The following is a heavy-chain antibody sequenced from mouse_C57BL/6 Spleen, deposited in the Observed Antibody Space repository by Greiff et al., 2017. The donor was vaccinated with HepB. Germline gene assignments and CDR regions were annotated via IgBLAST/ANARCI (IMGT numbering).Heavy chain of an antibody. V-gene: IGHV6-6*01. Sequence: DVKLEESGGGLVHPGGSLPLSCAASCFPFRDAWMDWDRQSPEKGLEWGAEIRNKANNHATYSAESVTGRFTISRDDSKSSVYMQMNSLRAEDTGIYYCTRGYYGSSYWYFDVWGTGTTVTVSS. D-gene: IGHD1-1*01. CDR2: IRNKANNHAT. CDR3: TRGYYGSSYWYFDV. CDR1: CFPFRDAW. J-gene: IGHJ1*03.